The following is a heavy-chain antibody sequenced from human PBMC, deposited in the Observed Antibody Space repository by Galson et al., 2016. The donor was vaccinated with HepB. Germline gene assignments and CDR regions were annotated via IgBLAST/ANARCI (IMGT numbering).Heavy chain of an antibody. V-gene: IGHV5-51*01. D-gene: IGHD6-6*01. CDR3: GRRPGSILGSSTFDY. CDR1: GYSFTSNW. CDR2: IYPGDSDT. J-gene: IGHJ4*02. Sequence: QSGAEVKKPGESLKIACKGSGYSFTSNWIGWVRQMPGKGLEWMGIIYPGDSDTTYSPFFQGQVTISADTSNSTAYLQWSSLKASDTAMYYCGRRPGSILGSSTFDYWGQGTLVTVSS.